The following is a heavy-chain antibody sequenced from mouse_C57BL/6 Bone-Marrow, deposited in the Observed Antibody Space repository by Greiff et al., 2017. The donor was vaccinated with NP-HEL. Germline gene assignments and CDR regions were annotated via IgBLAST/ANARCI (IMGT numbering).Heavy chain of an antibody. V-gene: IGHV5-4*01. CDR2: ISDSGSYT. Sequence: EVKVEESGGGLVKPGGSLKLSCAASGFTFSSYAMSWVRQTPEKRLEWVATISDSGSYTYYPDNVKGRFTISRDNAKNNLYLQMSHLKSEDTAMYYCAREGYYGSSHLYYFDYWGQGTTLTVSS. J-gene: IGHJ2*01. CDR1: GFTFSSYA. CDR3: AREGYYGSSHLYYFDY. D-gene: IGHD1-1*01.